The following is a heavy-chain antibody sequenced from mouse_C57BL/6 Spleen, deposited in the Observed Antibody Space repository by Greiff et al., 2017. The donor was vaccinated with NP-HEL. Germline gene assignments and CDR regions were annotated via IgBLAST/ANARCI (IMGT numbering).Heavy chain of an antibody. CDR3: ARVNGNPYYYAMDY. V-gene: IGHV1-69*01. CDR2: IDPSDSYT. CDR1: GYTFTSYW. Sequence: VQLQQPGAELVMPGASVKLSCKASGYTFTSYWMHWVKQRPGQGLEWIGEIDPSDSYTNYNQKFKGKSTLTVDKSSSTAYMQLSSLTSEDSAVYYCARVNGNPYYYAMDYWGQGTSVTVSS. D-gene: IGHD2-1*01. J-gene: IGHJ4*01.